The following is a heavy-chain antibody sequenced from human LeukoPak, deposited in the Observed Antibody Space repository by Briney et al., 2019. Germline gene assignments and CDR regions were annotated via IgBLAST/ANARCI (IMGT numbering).Heavy chain of an antibody. Sequence: SETLSLTCTVSGGSISSGGYSWSWIRQHPGKGLEWIGYIYYSGSTYYNPSLKSRVTISVDTPKNQFSLKLSSVTAADTAVYYCARGWFDPWGQGTLVTVSS. CDR1: GGSISSGGYS. CDR2: IYYSGST. V-gene: IGHV4-31*03. CDR3: ARGWFDP. J-gene: IGHJ5*02.